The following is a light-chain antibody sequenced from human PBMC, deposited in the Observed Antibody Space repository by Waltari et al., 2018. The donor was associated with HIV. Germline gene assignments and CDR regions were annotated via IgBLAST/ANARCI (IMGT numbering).Light chain of an antibody. Sequence: DIQMTHSPSSLSASVGDRVNITCRASQSISRYLNWYQQKPGKATKLLIYAASSLKSGVPSRFSGSGSGTDFTLTISSLQPEDFATYYCQQSYSTPTFGQGTRLEIK. CDR2: AAS. V-gene: IGKV1-39*01. CDR3: QQSYSTPT. CDR1: QSISRY. J-gene: IGKJ5*01.